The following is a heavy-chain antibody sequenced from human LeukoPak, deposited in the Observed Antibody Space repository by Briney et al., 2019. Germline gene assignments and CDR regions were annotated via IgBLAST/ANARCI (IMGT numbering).Heavy chain of an antibody. V-gene: IGHV4-59*01. J-gene: IGHJ4*02. CDR3: AKGHGGPNGPIDY. CDR2: IYYSGST. Sequence: SETLSLTCSVSGGSISSYYWSWIRQPPGKGLEWIGYIYYSGSTNYNPSLRSRVTISVDTSKNQFSLKLSSVTAADTAVYYCAKGHGGPNGPIDYWGQGTLVTASS. CDR1: GGSISSYY. D-gene: IGHD3-16*01.